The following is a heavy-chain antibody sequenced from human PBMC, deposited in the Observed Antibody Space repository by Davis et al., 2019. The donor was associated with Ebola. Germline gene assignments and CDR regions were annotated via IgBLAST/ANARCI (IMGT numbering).Heavy chain of an antibody. D-gene: IGHD4-11*01. V-gene: IGHV3-30*03. CDR2: ISYDGSNK. CDR1: GFTLSMYW. Sequence: PGGSLRLSCAASGFTLSMYWMTWVRQAPGKGLEWVAVISYDGSNKYYADSVKGRFTISRDNSKNTLYLQMNSLRSEDTAVYYCARQLFIYDYYNYDFDYWGQGTLVTVSS. J-gene: IGHJ4*02. CDR3: ARQLFIYDYYNYDFDY.